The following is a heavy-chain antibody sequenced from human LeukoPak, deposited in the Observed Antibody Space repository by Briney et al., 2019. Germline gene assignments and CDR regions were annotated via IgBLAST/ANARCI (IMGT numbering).Heavy chain of an antibody. CDR2: ISYSGST. J-gene: IGHJ3*01. CDR1: GDSVSSGTYY. Sequence: PSETLSLTCTASGDSVSSGTYYWSWVRQPPGKGLEWIGFISYSGSTNYYPSLKSRITISVDMSKNQFSLKVRSVTAADTAVYYCARGPYVWGQGTMVTVSS. CDR3: ARGPYV. V-gene: IGHV4-61*01.